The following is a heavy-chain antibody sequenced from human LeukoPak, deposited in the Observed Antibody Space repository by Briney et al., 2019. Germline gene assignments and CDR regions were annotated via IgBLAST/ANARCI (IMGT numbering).Heavy chain of an antibody. D-gene: IGHD4-17*01. J-gene: IGHJ4*02. V-gene: IGHV3-21*01. CDR1: GFTFSSYS. Sequence: GGSLRPSRAASGFTFSSYSMNWIRQAPGKGLELVSSISSSSSYIYYADSVKGRFTISTDNAKNSLYLQMNSLRAEDTAVYYCARDAHYGDYPFDYWGQGTLVTVSS. CDR3: ARDAHYGDYPFDY. CDR2: ISSSSSYI.